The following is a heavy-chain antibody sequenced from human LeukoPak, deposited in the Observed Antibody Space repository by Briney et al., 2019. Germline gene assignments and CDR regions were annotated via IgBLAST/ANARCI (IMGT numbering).Heavy chain of an antibody. CDR3: ARRGYSDSSGYDY. V-gene: IGHV3-21*01. J-gene: IGHJ4*02. CDR2: ISGDSSDI. D-gene: IGHD3-22*01. Sequence: TGGSLRLSCAASGFTFSSYAMSWVRQAPGKGLEWVSSISGDSSDIYYADSVMGRSTISRDNAKNSVYLQINSLRAEDTAIYYCARRGYSDSSGYDYWGQGTLVTVSS. CDR1: GFTFSSYA.